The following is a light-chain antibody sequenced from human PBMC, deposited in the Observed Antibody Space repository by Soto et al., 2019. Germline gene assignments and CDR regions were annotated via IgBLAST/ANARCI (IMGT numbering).Light chain of an antibody. CDR1: TSDIGAYDY. J-gene: IGLJ1*01. Sequence: QSALIQPPSVSGSPGQSVTISCTGTTSDIGAYDYVSCFQHHPGTVPKPMIYSVNSRPSGVPDRFSDSKSANPASMTISGIQPGDGADYFCFSYTSSATSVLGTGTKLTVL. CDR3: FSYTSSATSV. V-gene: IGLV2-11*01. CDR2: SVN.